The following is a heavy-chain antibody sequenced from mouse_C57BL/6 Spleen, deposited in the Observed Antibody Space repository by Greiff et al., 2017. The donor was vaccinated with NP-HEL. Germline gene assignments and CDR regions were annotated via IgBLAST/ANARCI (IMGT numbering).Heavy chain of an antibody. Sequence: VKLQESGAELARPGASVKLSCKASGYTFTSYGISWVKQRTGQGLEWIGEIYPRSGNTYYNEKFKGKATLTADKSSSTAYMELRSLTSEDSAVYFCARRGITTPFDYWGQGTTLTVSS. J-gene: IGHJ2*01. CDR2: IYPRSGNT. D-gene: IGHD1-2*01. CDR1: GYTFTSYG. CDR3: ARRGITTPFDY. V-gene: IGHV1-81*01.